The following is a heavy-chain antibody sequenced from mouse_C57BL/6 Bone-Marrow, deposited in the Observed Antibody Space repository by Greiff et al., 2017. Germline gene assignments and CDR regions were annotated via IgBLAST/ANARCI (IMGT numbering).Heavy chain of an antibody. CDR3: ARVDGNYWYFDV. V-gene: IGHV3-6*01. CDR2: ISYDGSN. D-gene: IGHD2-1*01. J-gene: IGHJ1*03. CDR1: GYSITSGYY. Sequence: VQLKQSGPGLVKPSQSLSLTCSVTGYSITSGYYWNWIRQFPGNKLEWMGYISYDGSNNCNPSLKNRISITRDTSKNQFFLKLNSVTTEDTATYYCARVDGNYWYFDVWGTGTTVTVSS.